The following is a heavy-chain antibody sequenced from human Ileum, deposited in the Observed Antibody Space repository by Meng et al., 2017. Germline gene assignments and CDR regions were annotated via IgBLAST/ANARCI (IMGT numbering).Heavy chain of an antibody. D-gene: IGHD1-26*01. Sequence: VYLQAPVPGPGTRSGLLPLTCAGPGYSISSSGWRRWCRQPTGKGLEWIGQIEQSGSTNDNPSPKRRVTISIDSSENQLSLKLSSVTAADTAVYSCARHIVGPTPAIEYWGQGTLVTVSS. CDR3: ARHIVGPTPAIEY. CDR2: IEQSGST. J-gene: IGHJ4*02. V-gene: IGHV4-4*02. CDR1: GYSISSSGW.